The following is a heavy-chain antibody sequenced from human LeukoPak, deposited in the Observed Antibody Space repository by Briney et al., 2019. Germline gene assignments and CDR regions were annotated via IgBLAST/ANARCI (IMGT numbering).Heavy chain of an antibody. CDR1: GFTFSSYN. CDR2: TNEDGNKR. J-gene: IGHJ4*02. V-gene: IGHV3-7*01. CDR3: ARDWQWLVY. Sequence: GGSLRLSCAASGFTFSSYNINWVRQAPGKGLEWVANTNEDGNKRYYVDSVKGRFTISRDNAKNSLYLQMNSLRAEDTAVYYCARDWQWLVYWGQGTLVTVSS. D-gene: IGHD6-19*01.